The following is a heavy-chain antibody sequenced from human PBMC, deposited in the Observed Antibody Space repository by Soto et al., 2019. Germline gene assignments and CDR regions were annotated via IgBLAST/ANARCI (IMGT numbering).Heavy chain of an antibody. J-gene: IGHJ6*02. V-gene: IGHV3-30-3*01. Sequence: QVQVVESGGGVVQPGKSLRLSCAASGFTLSIYAMNWVRQAPGKGLEWVALTSYDASNEYYADSVKGRFTISRDNSKNTLYLQMNSLRAEETAVYYCARESSSFYYYYGMDVWGQGTTVTVSS. CDR3: ARESSSFYYYYGMDV. D-gene: IGHD6-13*01. CDR2: TSYDASNE. CDR1: GFTLSIYA.